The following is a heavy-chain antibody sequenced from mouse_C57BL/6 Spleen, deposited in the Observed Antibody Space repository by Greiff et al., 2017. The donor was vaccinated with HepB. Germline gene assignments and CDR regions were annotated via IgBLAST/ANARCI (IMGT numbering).Heavy chain of an antibody. D-gene: IGHD1-1*01. CDR1: GFTFSDYG. Sequence: DVHLVESGGGLVKPGGSLKLSCAASGFTFSDYGMHWVRQAPEKGLEWVAYISSGSSTIYYADTVKGRFTISRDNAKNTLFLQMTSLRSEDTAMYYCARGTTVVATFPDYWGQGTTLTVSS. V-gene: IGHV5-17*01. CDR2: ISSGSSTI. J-gene: IGHJ2*01. CDR3: ARGTTVVATFPDY.